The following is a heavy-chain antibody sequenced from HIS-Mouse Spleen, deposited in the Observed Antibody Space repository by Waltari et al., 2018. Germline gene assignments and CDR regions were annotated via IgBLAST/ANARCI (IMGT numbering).Heavy chain of an antibody. CDR1: GGSISSSSYY. V-gene: IGHV4-39*01. CDR3: ARKRTASGWFDP. CDR2: ICYSGST. D-gene: IGHD2-21*02. Sequence: QLQLQESGPGLVKPSETLSLTCTVSGGSISSSSYYWGWIRQPPGKGLEWIGSICYSGSTYYNPSLKRRVTISVDTSKNQFSLKLSSVTAADTAVYYCARKRTASGWFDPWGQGTLVTVSS. J-gene: IGHJ5*02.